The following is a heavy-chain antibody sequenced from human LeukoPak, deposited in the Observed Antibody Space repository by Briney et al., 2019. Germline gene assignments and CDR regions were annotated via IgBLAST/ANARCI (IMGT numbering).Heavy chain of an antibody. CDR2: MNPNSGNT. CDR1: GYTFTSYD. CDR3: ARGRYSGWYYDY. V-gene: IGHV1-8*01. J-gene: IGHJ4*02. D-gene: IGHD6-19*01. Sequence: ASEKVSCKASGYTFTSYDINWVRQATGQGLEWMGWMNPNSGNTGYAQKFQGRVTMTRNTSISTAYMELSSLRSEDTAVYYCARGRYSGWYYDYWGQGTLVTVSS.